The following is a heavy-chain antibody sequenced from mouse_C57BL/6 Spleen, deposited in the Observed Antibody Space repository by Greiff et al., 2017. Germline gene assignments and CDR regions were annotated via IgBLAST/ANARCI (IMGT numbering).Heavy chain of an antibody. Sequence: VQLQQSGAELVKPGASVKMSCKASGYTFTTYPIEWMKQNHGKSLEWIGNFHPYNDDTKYNEKFKGQATLPVEKSSSTVYFELSRLTSDDSAVXYCARRRRELYYFDYWGQGTTLTVSS. CDR3: ARRRRELYYFDY. V-gene: IGHV1-47*01. CDR2: FHPYNDDT. D-gene: IGHD1-2*01. J-gene: IGHJ2*01. CDR1: GYTFTTYP.